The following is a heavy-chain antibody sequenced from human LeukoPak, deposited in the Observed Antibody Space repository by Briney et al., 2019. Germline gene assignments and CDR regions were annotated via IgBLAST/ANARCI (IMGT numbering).Heavy chain of an antibody. CDR3: ARDVPQQQLSPNYYYYYMDV. CDR2: INPSGGST. CDR1: GYTFTSYY. V-gene: IGHV1-46*01. Sequence: ASVKVSCKASGYTFTSYYMHWVRQAPGQGLEWMGIINPSGGSTSYAQKFQGRVTMTRDMSTSTVYMELSSLRSEDTAVYYCARDVPQQQLSPNYYYYYMDVWGKGTTVTVSS. D-gene: IGHD6-13*01. J-gene: IGHJ6*03.